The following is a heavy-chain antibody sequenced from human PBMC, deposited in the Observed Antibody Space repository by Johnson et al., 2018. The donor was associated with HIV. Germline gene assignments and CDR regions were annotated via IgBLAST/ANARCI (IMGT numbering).Heavy chain of an antibody. CDR3: ARLERLGGLSRVLDM. Sequence: QVQLVESGGGLVKPGGSLRLSCAASGFTFSDYYMSWIWQAPGKGLEWVSYISYSASSMFYADSLQGRFTISRDNAKNSLYLRMNYLRVEDTAVYYCARLERLGGLSRVLDMWGQGTMVTVSS. D-gene: IGHD6-19*01. CDR2: ISYSASSM. J-gene: IGHJ3*02. CDR1: GFTFSDYY. V-gene: IGHV3-11*04.